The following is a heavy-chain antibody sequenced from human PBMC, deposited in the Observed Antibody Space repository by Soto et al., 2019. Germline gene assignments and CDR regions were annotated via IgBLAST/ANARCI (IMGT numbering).Heavy chain of an antibody. V-gene: IGHV3-11*06. D-gene: IGHD2-2*01. J-gene: IGHJ6*02. CDR2: ITSSSSYT. Sequence: GSLRLSCAASGFIFSDYYMSWIRQAPGKGLEWVSYITSSSSYTKYADSVKGRFTISRDNAKNSLYLQMNSLRAEDTAVYYCARDGSRYCSSTSCLSGYYYYGMDVWGQGTTVTVSS. CDR1: GFIFSDYY. CDR3: ARDGSRYCSSTSCLSGYYYYGMDV.